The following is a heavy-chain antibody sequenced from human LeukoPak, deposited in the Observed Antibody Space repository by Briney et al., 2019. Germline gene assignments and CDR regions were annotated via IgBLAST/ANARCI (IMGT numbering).Heavy chain of an antibody. CDR2: INWNGGST. J-gene: IGHJ4*02. D-gene: IGHD5-18*01. V-gene: IGHV3-20*04. Sequence: RPGGSLRLSCAASGFTFDDYGMNWVRQAPGKRLEWVSGINWNGGSTGYADSVKGRFTISRDNAKNSLYLQMNSLRAEDTAVYYCAKRGTVHVVDTAMAGGLSFDYWGQGTLVTVSS. CDR1: GFTFDDYG. CDR3: AKRGTVHVVDTAMAGGLSFDY.